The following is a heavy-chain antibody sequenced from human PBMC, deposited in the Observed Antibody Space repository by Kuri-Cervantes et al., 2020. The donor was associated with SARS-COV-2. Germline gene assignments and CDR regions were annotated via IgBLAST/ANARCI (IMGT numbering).Heavy chain of an antibody. V-gene: IGHV3-48*02. J-gene: IGHJ2*01. CDR3: ARDMLQWYLDL. Sequence: GESLKISCAASGYNFRRRGVNWVRQAPGKGLEWVAHIDDTGRTIYYADSVNGRFTISRDNAQDSVFLQMSTLRHEDTAVYFCARDMLQWYLDLWGRGTLVTVSS. CDR2: IDDTGRTI. D-gene: IGHD3-16*01. CDR1: GYNFRRRG.